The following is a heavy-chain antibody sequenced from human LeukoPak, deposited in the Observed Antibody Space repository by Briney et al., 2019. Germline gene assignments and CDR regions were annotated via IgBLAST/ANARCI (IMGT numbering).Heavy chain of an antibody. D-gene: IGHD4-23*01. J-gene: IGHJ6*02. CDR3: ARDSPIWGTTVVTHQHYYYYGMDV. CDR2: IYYNGST. CDR1: GGSISSGDYY. Sequence: PSETLSLTCTVSGGSISSGDYYWSWIRQPPGKGLEWIGYIYYNGSTYYNPSLKSRVTISVDTSKNQFSLKLSSVTAADTAVYYCARDSPIWGTTVVTHQHYYYYGMDVWGQGTTVTVSS. V-gene: IGHV4-30-4*01.